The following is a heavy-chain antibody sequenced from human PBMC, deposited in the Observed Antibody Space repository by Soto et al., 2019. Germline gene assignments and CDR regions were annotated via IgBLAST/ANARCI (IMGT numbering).Heavy chain of an antibody. CDR3: VRDWSYWSGGSCDCDACDS. V-gene: IGHV4-59*01. J-gene: IGHJ3*02. D-gene: IGHD2-15*01. Sequence: SETMSLTCTASGGSISSYYWSWIRQPPGKGLEWIGHIYYSGSPYYNPSLKSPVTLSVDTSKNQFSLKLCSVTAADPAGYYLVRDWSYWSGGSCDCDACDSWGQGTRVTVS. CDR1: GGSISSYY. CDR2: IYYSGSP.